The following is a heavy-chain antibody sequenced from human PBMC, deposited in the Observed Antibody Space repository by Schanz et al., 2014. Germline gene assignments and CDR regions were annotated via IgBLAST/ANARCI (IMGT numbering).Heavy chain of an antibody. J-gene: IGHJ3*01. CDR3: ARDEGRDGYNLAFDV. D-gene: IGHD2-21*01. Sequence: EVHLVESGGGLVKPGGSLRLSCAASEFTFSRHAMSWVRQAPGKGLEWVANMNQDGSVKNYVDSVKGRFFISRDSSKNTLFLQMNSLRADDTAIYFCARDEGRDGYNLAFDVWGQGTLVTVSS. CDR2: MNQDGSVK. V-gene: IGHV3-7*03. CDR1: EFTFSRHA.